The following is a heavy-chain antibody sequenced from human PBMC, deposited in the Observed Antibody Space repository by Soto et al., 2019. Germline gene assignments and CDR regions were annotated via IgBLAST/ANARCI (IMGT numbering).Heavy chain of an antibody. J-gene: IGHJ4*02. D-gene: IGHD3-16*01. CDR2: IGDDNDTT. CDR3: AKGFVSFGYFDY. V-gene: IGHV3-23*01. CDR1: GFTFSSYA. Sequence: GGSLRLSCAASGFTFSSYAMSWVRQAPGKGLEWVSAIGDDNDTTSYADSVKGRFTISRDNSKNTLYLQMNSLGAEDTAVYYCAKGFVSFGYFDYWGPGPPVTVSS.